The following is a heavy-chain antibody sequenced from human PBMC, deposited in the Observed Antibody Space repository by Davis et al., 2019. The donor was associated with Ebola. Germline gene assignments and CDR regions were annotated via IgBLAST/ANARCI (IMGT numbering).Heavy chain of an antibody. D-gene: IGHD1/OR15-1a*01. V-gene: IGHV3-66*01. CDR1: GFTVSSNY. CDR3: ARDGTARYGLDV. CDR2: IYSGGGT. J-gene: IGHJ6*02. Sequence: GESLKISCAASGFTVSSNYMSWVRQAPGKGLEWVSVIYSGGGTYYTDSVKGRFTISRDNSKNTLYLQMNSLRAEDTAVYYCARDGTARYGLDVWGQGTTVTVSS.